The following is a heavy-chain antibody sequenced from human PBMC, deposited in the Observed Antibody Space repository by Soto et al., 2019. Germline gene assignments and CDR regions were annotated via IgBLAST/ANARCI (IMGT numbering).Heavy chain of an antibody. D-gene: IGHD4-17*01. CDR1: GFTFSSYA. Sequence: GGSLRLSXAASGFTFSSYAMSWVRQAPGKGLEWVSGISGSGRSTYYADSMEGRFTISRDNSKNTLYLQMNSLRAEDTAVYYCAKPPTDYDPIDYWGQGTLVTVS. CDR2: ISGSGRST. CDR3: AKPPTDYDPIDY. J-gene: IGHJ4*02. V-gene: IGHV3-23*01.